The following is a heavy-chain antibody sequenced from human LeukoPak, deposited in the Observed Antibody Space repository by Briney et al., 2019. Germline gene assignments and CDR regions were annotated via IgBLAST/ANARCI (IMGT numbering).Heavy chain of an antibody. CDR1: GFTFDDYA. Sequence: PGGSLRLSCAASGFTFDDYAMHWVRQAPGKGLEWVSLISGDGGSTYYADSVKGRFTISRDNSKNSLYLQMNSLRTEDTALYYCAKDARRYKGYHYYNYMDVWGKGTTVTVSS. J-gene: IGHJ6*03. CDR2: ISGDGGST. V-gene: IGHV3-43*02. CDR3: AKDARRYKGYHYYNYMDV. D-gene: IGHD1-14*01.